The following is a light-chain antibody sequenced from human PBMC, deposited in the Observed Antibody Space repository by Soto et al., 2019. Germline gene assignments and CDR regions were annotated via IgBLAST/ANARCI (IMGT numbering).Light chain of an antibody. V-gene: IGKV1-5*01. J-gene: IGKJ2*02. CDR1: QSISSW. CDR2: DAS. Sequence: DIQMTQSPSTLSASVGDRVTITCRASQSISSWLAWYQQEPGKAPKLLIYDASSLESGVPSRFSGSGSGTEFTLTISSLQPDDFATYYRQQYNSYPWTFGQGTKLEIK. CDR3: QQYNSYPWT.